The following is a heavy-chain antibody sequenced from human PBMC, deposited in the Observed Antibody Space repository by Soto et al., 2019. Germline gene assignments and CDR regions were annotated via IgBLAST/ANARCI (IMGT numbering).Heavy chain of an antibody. CDR3: ARVVVVAVVDWYFDL. D-gene: IGHD2-2*01. V-gene: IGHV4-30-4*01. CDR1: GDSISSADYY. Sequence: QVQLQESGPGLVKPSQTLSLTCTVSGDSISSADYYWSWIRQPPGKGLEWIGYIYYSGSTFYNPSLKRRVTISVDTSKNQFSLNLNSVTAADTAVYYCARVVVVAVVDWYFDLWGRGTLVTVSS. J-gene: IGHJ2*01. CDR2: IYYSGST.